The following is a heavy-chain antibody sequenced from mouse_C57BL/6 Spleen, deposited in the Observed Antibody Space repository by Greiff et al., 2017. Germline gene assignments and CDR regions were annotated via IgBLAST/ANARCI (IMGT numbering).Heavy chain of an antibody. CDR3: ARDYGSSPSYWYFDV. J-gene: IGHJ1*03. CDR2: INPSTGGT. D-gene: IGHD1-1*01. CDR1: GYSFTGYY. Sequence: EVQLQQSGPELVKPGASVKISCKASGYSFTGYYMNWVKQSPEKSLEWIGEINPSTGGTTYNQKFKAKATLTVDKSSSTAYMQLKSLTSEDSAVYYCARDYGSSPSYWYFDVWGTGTTVTVSS. V-gene: IGHV1-42*01.